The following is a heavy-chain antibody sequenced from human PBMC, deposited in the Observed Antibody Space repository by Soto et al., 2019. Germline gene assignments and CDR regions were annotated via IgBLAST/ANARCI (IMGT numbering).Heavy chain of an antibody. V-gene: IGHV3-30*18. CDR1: GFTFSSYG. J-gene: IGHJ4*02. Sequence: QVQLVESGGGVVQPGRSLRLSYAASGFTFSSYGMHWVRQAPGKGLEWVAVISYDGSNKYYADSVKGRFTISRDNSKNTLYLQMNSLRAEDTAVYYCAKECVYDSSGWSFDYWGQGTLVTVSS. D-gene: IGHD3-22*01. CDR3: AKECVYDSSGWSFDY. CDR2: ISYDGSNK.